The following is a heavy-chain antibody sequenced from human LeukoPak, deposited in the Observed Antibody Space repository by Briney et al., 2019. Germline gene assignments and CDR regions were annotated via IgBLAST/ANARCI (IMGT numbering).Heavy chain of an antibody. CDR1: GFTFSSYG. D-gene: IGHD2-2*01. V-gene: IGHV3-30*18. J-gene: IGHJ4*02. Sequence: GGSLRLSCAASGFTFSSYGMHWVRQAPGKGLEWVAVISYDGSNKYYADSVKGRFTISRDNSKNTLYLQMNSLRAEDTAVYYCAKRASAAMFSMDYWGQETLVTVSS. CDR2: ISYDGSNK. CDR3: AKRASAAMFSMDY.